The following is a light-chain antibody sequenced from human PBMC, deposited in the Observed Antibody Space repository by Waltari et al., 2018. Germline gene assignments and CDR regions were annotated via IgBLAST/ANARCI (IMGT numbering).Light chain of an antibody. CDR3: QQYNNWPPWT. Sequence: VMTQSPATLSLFPGERAVLSCWAGQSIETNLAWFQQKPGQAPRLLISGASTRATNVPTRFSGSGSGTAFTLTISSLQSEDFAVYYCQQYNNWPPWTFGPGTKVEIK. CDR1: QSIETN. V-gene: IGKV3-15*01. J-gene: IGKJ1*01. CDR2: GAS.